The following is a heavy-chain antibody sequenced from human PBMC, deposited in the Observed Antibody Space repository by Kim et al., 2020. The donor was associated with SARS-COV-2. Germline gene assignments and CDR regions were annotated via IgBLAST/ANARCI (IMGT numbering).Heavy chain of an antibody. CDR2: IYYSGST. Sequence: SETLSLTCTVSGGSISSSSYYWGWIRQPPGKGLERIGSIYYSGSTYYNPSLKSRVTISVDTSKNQFSLKLSSVTAADTAVYYCARRLGGWRNYGMDVWGQGTTVTVSS. CDR1: GGSISSSSYY. V-gene: IGHV4-39*01. J-gene: IGHJ6*02. CDR3: ARRLGGWRNYGMDV. D-gene: IGHD6-19*01.